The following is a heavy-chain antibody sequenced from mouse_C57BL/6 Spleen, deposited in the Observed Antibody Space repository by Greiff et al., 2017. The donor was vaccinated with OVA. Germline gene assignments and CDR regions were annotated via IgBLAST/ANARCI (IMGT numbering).Heavy chain of an antibody. V-gene: IGHV7-3*01. Sequence: EVKLVESGGGLVQPGGSLSLSCAASGFTFTDYYMSWVRQPPGKALEWLGFIRNKANGYTTEYSASVKGRFTISRDNSQSILYLQMNALRAEDSATYYCARFYYYGSSPYYFDYWGQGTTLTVSS. CDR3: ARFYYYGSSPYYFDY. CDR1: GFTFTDYY. D-gene: IGHD1-1*01. CDR2: IRNKANGYTT. J-gene: IGHJ2*01.